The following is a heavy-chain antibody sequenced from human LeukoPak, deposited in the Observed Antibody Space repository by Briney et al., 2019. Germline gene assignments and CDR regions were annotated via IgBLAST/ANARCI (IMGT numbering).Heavy chain of an antibody. V-gene: IGHV1-46*01. CDR1: GYTFTSYY. D-gene: IGHD5-18*01. J-gene: IGHJ4*02. Sequence: GASVKVSCKASGYTFTSYYMHWVRQAPGQGLEWMGIINPSGGSTSYAQKFQGRVTMTRDTSTSTVYMELSSLRSEDTAVYYCARDREVRGYSYGLIDYWGQGTLVTVSS. CDR2: INPSGGST. CDR3: ARDREVRGYSYGLIDY.